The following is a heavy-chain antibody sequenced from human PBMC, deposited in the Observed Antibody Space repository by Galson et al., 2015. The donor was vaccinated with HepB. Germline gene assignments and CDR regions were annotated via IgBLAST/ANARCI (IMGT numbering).Heavy chain of an antibody. CDR1: GGSFSGYY. CDR2: INHSGST. CDR3: ARGRGYSGYRRTKGRDHNWFDP. V-gene: IGHV4-34*01. J-gene: IGHJ5*02. Sequence: ETLSLTCAVYGGSFSGYYWSWIRQPPGKGLEWIGEINHSGSTNYNPSLKSRVTISVDTSKNQFSLKLSSVTAADTAVYYCARGRGYSGYRRTKGRDHNWFDPWGQGTLVTVSS. D-gene: IGHD5-12*01.